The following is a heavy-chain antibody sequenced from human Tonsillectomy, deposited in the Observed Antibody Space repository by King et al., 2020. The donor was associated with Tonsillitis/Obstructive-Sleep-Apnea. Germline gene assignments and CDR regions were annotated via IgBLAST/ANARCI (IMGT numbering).Heavy chain of an antibody. J-gene: IGHJ3*02. CDR1: GGSISSYY. CDR3: ARGIWWLAPGADDAFDI. D-gene: IGHD6-19*01. V-gene: IGHV4-59*01. CDR2: IYYSGST. Sequence: VQLQESGPGLVKPSETLSLTCTVSGGSISSYYWSWIRQPPGKGLEWIGYIYYSGSTNYNPSLKSRVTISVDTSKNQFSLKLSSVTAPDTAVYYFARGIWWLAPGADDAFDIWGQGTMVTVSS.